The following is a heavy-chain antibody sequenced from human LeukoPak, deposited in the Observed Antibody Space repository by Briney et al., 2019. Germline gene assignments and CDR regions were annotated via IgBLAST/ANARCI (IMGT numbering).Heavy chain of an antibody. CDR3: TTLGYHLDS. V-gene: IGHV3-48*03. Sequence: GGSLRLSCAATGFAFSAYEMNWVRQAPGKGLEWVAYSSGSDSTTYHADSVKGRFVIPRDNARSSLYLHMNSLRADDTALYYCTTLGYHLDSWGQGTLVTVSS. CDR1: GFAFSAYE. J-gene: IGHJ4*02. CDR2: SSGSDSTT. D-gene: IGHD3-22*01.